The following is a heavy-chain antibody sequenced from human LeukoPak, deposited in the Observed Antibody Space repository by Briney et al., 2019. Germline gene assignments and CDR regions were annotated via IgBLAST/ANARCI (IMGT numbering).Heavy chain of an antibody. D-gene: IGHD2-8*01. CDR2: INPNSGGT. Sequence: ASVKVSCKASGYTFTGYYMHWVRQAPGQGLEWMGWINPNSGGTNYAQKFQGRVTMTRDTSISTAYMELSRLRSDDTAVYYCARVWPCSNGVCPDVFEYWGQGTLVTVSS. J-gene: IGHJ4*02. CDR1: GYTFTGYY. CDR3: ARVWPCSNGVCPDVFEY. V-gene: IGHV1-2*02.